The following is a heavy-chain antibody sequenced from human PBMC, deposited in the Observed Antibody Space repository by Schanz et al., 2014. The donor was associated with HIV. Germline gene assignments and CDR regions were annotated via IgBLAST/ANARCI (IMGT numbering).Heavy chain of an antibody. D-gene: IGHD5-12*01. J-gene: IGHJ6*02. V-gene: IGHV4-31*03. CDR2: IYYSGNT. CDR1: GDSISGGGYY. CDR3: ARGGRYRGYDFPPHYYYGMDV. Sequence: QVQLQESGPGLVKPSKTLSLTCTVSGDSISGGGYYWSWIRQHPGKGLEWIGYIYYSGNTYYNPSLKSRLTMSVDTSKKQFSLKLSSVTAADTAVYYCARGGRYRGYDFPPHYYYGMDVWGQGTTVTVSS.